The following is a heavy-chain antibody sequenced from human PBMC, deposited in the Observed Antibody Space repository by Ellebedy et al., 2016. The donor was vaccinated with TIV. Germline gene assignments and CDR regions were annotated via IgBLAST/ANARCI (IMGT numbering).Heavy chain of an antibody. Sequence: SETLSLXXTVSGGSISSYYWSWNRQSPGKGLEWIGSIYYSGSTDYSPFLKSRVTISLDTSRNQFSLSLSSVTAADTAVYYCARGRVPGYWGQGTLVTVSS. CDR3: ARGRVPGY. CDR1: GGSISSYY. V-gene: IGHV4-59*01. D-gene: IGHD3-3*01. CDR2: IYYSGST. J-gene: IGHJ4*02.